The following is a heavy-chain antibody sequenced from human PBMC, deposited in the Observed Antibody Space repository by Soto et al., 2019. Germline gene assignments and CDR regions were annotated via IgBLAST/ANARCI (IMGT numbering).Heavy chain of an antibody. D-gene: IGHD5-18*01. CDR2: ISSSSSYI. J-gene: IGHJ6*02. V-gene: IGHV3-21*01. CDR1: GFTFSSYS. CDR3: ARWIITAMVYSYYGMYV. Sequence: PGGSLRLSCAASGFTFSSYSMNWVRQAPGKGLEWVSSISSSSSYIYYADSVKGRFTISRDNAKNSLYLQMNSLRAEDTAVYYCARWIITAMVYSYYGMYVWGQGTTVTVSS.